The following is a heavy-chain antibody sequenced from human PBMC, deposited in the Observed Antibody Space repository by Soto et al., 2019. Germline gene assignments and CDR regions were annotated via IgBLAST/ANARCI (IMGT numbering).Heavy chain of an antibody. V-gene: IGHV4-31*03. D-gene: IGHD1-1*01. CDR1: GGSISSGDYY. CDR2: IYYSGST. Sequence: QVQLQESGPGLVKPSQTLSLTCTVSGGSISSGDYYWSWIRQHPGKGLEWIGYIYYSGSTYYNPSLKSRVTISVDTSKNHFSLKLSYVTAADTAVYFCARTLNWYAQYYFDYWGQGTLVTVSS. J-gene: IGHJ4*02. CDR3: ARTLNWYAQYYFDY.